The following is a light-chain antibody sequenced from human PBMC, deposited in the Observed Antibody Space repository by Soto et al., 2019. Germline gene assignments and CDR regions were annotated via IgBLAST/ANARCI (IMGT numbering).Light chain of an antibody. CDR2: AAS. J-gene: IGKJ4*01. CDR1: QGISNH. V-gene: IGKV1-27*01. CDR3: QKYDSVPRT. Sequence: DIQMTQSPSSLSASVGDRVTITCRASQGISNHLAWFQQKPGKVPQVLIYAASTLQSGVPSRFSGSGAGTDFTLTISILQTEDVATYYCQKYDSVPRTFGGGTKVEIK.